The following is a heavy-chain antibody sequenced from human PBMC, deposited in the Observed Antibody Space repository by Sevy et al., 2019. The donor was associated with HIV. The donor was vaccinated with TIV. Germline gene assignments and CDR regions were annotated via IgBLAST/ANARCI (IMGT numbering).Heavy chain of an antibody. CDR2: ISSSGNTI. CDR3: ARGGGTYYYDSSGYYSRAFDI. CDR1: GFTFSDYY. J-gene: IGHJ3*02. D-gene: IGHD3-22*01. V-gene: IGHV3-11*01. Sequence: GGSLRLSCAASGFTFSDYYMSWIRQAPGKGLEWVSYISSSGNTIYYAYSVKGRFTISRDNAKNSLYLQMNSLRAEETAVYYCARGGGTYYYDSSGYYSRAFDIWGQGTMVTVSS.